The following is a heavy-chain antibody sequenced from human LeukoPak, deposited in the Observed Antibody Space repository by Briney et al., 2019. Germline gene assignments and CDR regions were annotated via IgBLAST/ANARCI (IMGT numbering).Heavy chain of an antibody. Sequence: SETLSLTCVVYGGSFSGYYWTWIRQPPAKGLEWIGEIDHSGTTNYNPSLKSQVTMSVDTSKNQFSLMVSSVTAADTAVYYCATGRNGVVPAPILGVGPWYNYHYMDVWGKGTTVTVSS. CDR3: ATGRNGVVPAPILGVGPWYNYHYMDV. J-gene: IGHJ6*03. CDR1: GGSFSGYY. V-gene: IGHV4-34*01. CDR2: IDHSGTT. D-gene: IGHD2-2*02.